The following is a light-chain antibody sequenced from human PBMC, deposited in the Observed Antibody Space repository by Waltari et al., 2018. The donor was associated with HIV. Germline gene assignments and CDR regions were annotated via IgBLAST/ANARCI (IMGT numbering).Light chain of an antibody. CDR3: CSYAASSTSPMV. CDR2: EVS. V-gene: IGLV2-23*02. Sequence: QSALTQPAPVSGSPGQSITLSCTGTSSDIGIYNVVSWYQQHPNIAPKLLIYEVSKRPSGVSARFSASKSGNTASLTISGLQADDEADYYCCSYAASSTSPMVFGTGTKVTVL. CDR1: SSDIGIYNV. J-gene: IGLJ1*01.